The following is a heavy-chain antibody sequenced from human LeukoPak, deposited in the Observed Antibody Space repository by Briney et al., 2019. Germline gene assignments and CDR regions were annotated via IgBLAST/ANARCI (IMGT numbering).Heavy chain of an antibody. CDR1: GFSFSSYA. CDR3: ARDLGGATGFKDY. J-gene: IGHJ4*02. V-gene: IGHV3-30*03. CDR2: IANDGRDK. D-gene: IGHD3-16*01. Sequence: PGGSLRLSCAASGFSFSSYAMYWVRHAPGKGPEWVAVIANDGRDKHQADSVKGRFIISRDNSKNTLYLQMNSLSAEDTAVYYCARDLGGATGFKDYWGQGTLVTVSS.